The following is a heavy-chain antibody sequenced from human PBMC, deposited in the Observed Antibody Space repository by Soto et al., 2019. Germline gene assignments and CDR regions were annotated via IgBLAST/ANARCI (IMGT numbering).Heavy chain of an antibody. CDR2: ISAYNGNT. CDR3: ARDAPHPYYDYVWGSYRWGRFDY. V-gene: IGHV1-18*01. D-gene: IGHD3-16*02. CDR1: GYTFTSYG. J-gene: IGHJ4*02. Sequence: QVQLVQSGAEVKKPGASVKVSCKASGYTFTSYGISWVRQAPGQGLEWMGWISAYNGNTNYAQKLQGRVTMTTDTSTRTASRELRSLRSDDTAVYYCARDAPHPYYDYVWGSYRWGRFDYWGQGTLVTVSS.